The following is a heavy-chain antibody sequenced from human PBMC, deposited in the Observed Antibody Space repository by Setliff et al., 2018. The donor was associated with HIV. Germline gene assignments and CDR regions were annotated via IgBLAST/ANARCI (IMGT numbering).Heavy chain of an antibody. D-gene: IGHD2-21*01. J-gene: IGHJ2*01. Sequence: PSETLSLTCSVSGGFMNNYSWNWIRQPAGKGLEWIGRIYASGNSNYNPSLKDRVTMSMDASRNFFSLEMTSVAAADTAMYFCATLVSCGCDCSSHWYFDLWGRGTLVTVSS. CDR1: GGFMNNYS. V-gene: IGHV4-4*07. CDR3: ATLVSCGCDCSSHWYFDL. CDR2: IYASGNS.